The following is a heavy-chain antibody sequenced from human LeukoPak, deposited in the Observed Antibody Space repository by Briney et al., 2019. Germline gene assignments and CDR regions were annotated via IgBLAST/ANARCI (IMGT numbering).Heavy chain of an antibody. CDR1: GFTFSSYW. V-gene: IGHV3-74*01. J-gene: IGHJ4*02. D-gene: IGHD6-13*01. CDR3: ARFVSAAGTGDY. CDR2: INSDGSST. Sequence: GGSLRPSCAASGFTFSSYWMHWFRKAPGKGLVWVSRINSDGSSTSYADSVKGRFTISRDNAKNTLYLQMNSLRAEDTAVYYCARFVSAAGTGDYWGQGTLVTVSS.